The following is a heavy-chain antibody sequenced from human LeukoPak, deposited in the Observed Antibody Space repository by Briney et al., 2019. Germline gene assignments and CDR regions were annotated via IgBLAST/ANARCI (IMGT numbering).Heavy chain of an antibody. CDR2: FDPEDGET. CDR1: GYTLTELS. D-gene: IGHD5-12*01. J-gene: IGHJ4*02. V-gene: IGHV1-24*01. CDR3: ARVGGGYDSSGGY. Sequence: ASVKVSCKVSGYTLTELSMHWVRQAPGKGLEWMGGFDPEDGETIYAQKFQGRVTMTSDTSTSTVYMDLSSLRSEDTAVYYCARVGGGYDSSGGYWGQGTLVTVSS.